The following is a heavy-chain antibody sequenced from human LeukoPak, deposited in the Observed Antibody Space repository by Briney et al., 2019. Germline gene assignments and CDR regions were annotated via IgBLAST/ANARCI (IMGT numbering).Heavy chain of an antibody. J-gene: IGHJ4*02. CDR3: ARDWTSITIFGVVPDY. D-gene: IGHD3-3*01. Sequence: GASVKVSCKASGYTFTGYYMHWVRQAPGQGLEWMGIINPSGGSTSYAQKFQGRVTMTRDMSTSTVYMELSSLRSEDTAVYYRARDWTSITIFGVVPDYWGQGTLVTVSS. V-gene: IGHV1-46*01. CDR2: INPSGGST. CDR1: GYTFTGYY.